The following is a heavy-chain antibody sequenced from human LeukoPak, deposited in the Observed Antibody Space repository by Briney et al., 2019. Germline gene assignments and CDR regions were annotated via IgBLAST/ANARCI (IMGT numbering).Heavy chain of an antibody. CDR2: INHSGST. V-gene: IGHV4-34*01. D-gene: IGHD6-13*01. CDR1: GGSFSGYY. Sequence: PSETLSLTCAVYGGSFSGYYWSWIRQPPGKGLEWIGEINHSGSTNYNPSLKSRVTISVDTSKNQFSLKLSSVTAADTAVYYCGRRIAAAPCDYWGQGTLVTVSS. J-gene: IGHJ4*02. CDR3: GRRIAAAPCDY.